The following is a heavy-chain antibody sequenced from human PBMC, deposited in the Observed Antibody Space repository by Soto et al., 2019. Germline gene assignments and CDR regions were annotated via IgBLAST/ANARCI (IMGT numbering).Heavy chain of an antibody. V-gene: IGHV3-23*01. CDR3: ARDTAVAGPNWFDP. CDR1: GFPFSSYA. D-gene: IGHD6-19*01. CDR2: ISGSGSST. J-gene: IGHJ5*02. Sequence: GGSLRLSCAASGFPFSSYAMNWVRQAPGKGLEWVSAISGSGSSTYYADSAKGRFTISRDNSKNTLYLQMKSLRAEDTAVYSCARDTAVAGPNWFDPWGQGTLVTVSS.